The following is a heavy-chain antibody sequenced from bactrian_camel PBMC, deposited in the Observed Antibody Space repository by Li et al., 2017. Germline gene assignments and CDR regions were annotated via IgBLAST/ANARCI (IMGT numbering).Heavy chain of an antibody. D-gene: IGHD7*01. CDR2: LDVSGHD. J-gene: IGHJ4*01. CDR3: AADRCCRGGLVLHVAGYNY. V-gene: IGHV3S55*01. CDR1: RDLHGRYC. Sequence: HVQLVESGGDSVRAGGSLRLSCTASRDLHGRYCTGWFRRTPSLEREGVALLDVSGHDDYADSVKGRFIISIDSANNTLYLQMNTLKPEDTAMYYCAADRCCRGGLVLHVAGYNYWGQGTQVTVS.